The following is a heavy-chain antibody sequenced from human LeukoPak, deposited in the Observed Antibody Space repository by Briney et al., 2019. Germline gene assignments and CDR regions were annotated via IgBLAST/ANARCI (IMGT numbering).Heavy chain of an antibody. CDR2: ISAYNGNT. V-gene: IGHV1-18*01. Sequence: GASVKVSCKASGYTFTSYGISWVRQAPGQGLEWMGWISAYNGNTNYAQKFQGRVTITRNTSISTAYMELSSLRSEDTAVYYCARVYRRVAADLGYWGQGTLVTVSS. CDR1: GYTFTSYG. J-gene: IGHJ4*02. D-gene: IGHD6-13*01. CDR3: ARVYRRVAADLGY.